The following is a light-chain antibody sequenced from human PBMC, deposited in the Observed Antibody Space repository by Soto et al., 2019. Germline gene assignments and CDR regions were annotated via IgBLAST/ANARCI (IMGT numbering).Light chain of an antibody. CDR1: NSDIGGYDY. Sequence: QSVLTQPASVSGSPGQSITISCTGTNSDIGGYDYVSWYQHHPGKAPKLLIYGVTNRPSGVSDRFSGSKSGNTASLTISGLQAEDEADYYCTSYTSSTIVVFGGGTKLTVL. CDR3: TSYTSSTIVV. V-gene: IGLV2-14*01. J-gene: IGLJ2*01. CDR2: GVT.